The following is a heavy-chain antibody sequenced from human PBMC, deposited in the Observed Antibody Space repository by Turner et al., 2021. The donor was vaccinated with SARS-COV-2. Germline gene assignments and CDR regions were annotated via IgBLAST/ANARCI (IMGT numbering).Heavy chain of an antibody. CDR1: GGSISTSSYY. D-gene: IGHD3-22*01. J-gene: IGHJ4*02. V-gene: IGHV4-39*01. CDR2: IYYSGST. CDR3: AGNKGDYDSSELLG. Sequence: QLQLQESGPGLVKPSETLSLTCAVSGGSISTSSYYWGWIRQPPGKGLEWIGSIYYSGSTYYNPSLESRGTISVDTSKNQLSLKLSSVPAADTAVYYCAGNKGDYDSSELLGWGQGTLVTVSS.